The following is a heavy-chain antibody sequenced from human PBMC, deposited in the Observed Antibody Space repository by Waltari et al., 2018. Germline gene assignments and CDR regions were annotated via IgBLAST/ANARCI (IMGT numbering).Heavy chain of an antibody. CDR1: GFTFINYW. V-gene: IGHV3-7*01. Sequence: EVQLVESGGGLVQPGGSLRLSCTASGFTFINYWMSWVRQAPGKGLGGVGNVKQDGSEKQYVDYVWGRFTISRDNAKNSLFLQMNSLRVEDTAVYYCTRDRGYFDYWGPGILVAVSS. CDR3: TRDRGYFDY. CDR2: VKQDGSEK. D-gene: IGHD3-10*01. J-gene: IGHJ4*02.